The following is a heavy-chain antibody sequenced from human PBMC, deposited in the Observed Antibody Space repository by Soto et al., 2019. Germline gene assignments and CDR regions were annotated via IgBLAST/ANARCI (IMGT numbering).Heavy chain of an antibody. V-gene: IGHV1-2*02. Sequence: ASVKVSCKASGYTFTGYYMHWVRQAPGQGLEWMGWINPNSGGTNYAQKFQGRVTMTRDTSISTAYMELSGLRSDDTAVYYCARDHGSSLQYYYGMDVWGQGTTVTVSS. J-gene: IGHJ6*02. CDR3: ARDHGSSLQYYYGMDV. D-gene: IGHD6-6*01. CDR1: GYTFTGYY. CDR2: INPNSGGT.